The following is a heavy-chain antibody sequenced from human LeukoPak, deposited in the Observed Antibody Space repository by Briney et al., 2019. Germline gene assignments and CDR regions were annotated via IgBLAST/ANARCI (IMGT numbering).Heavy chain of an antibody. Sequence: ASVKVSCKASGYTFTSYGISWVGQAPGQGLEWMGWISAYNGNTNYAQKLQGRVTMTTDTSTSTAYMELRSLRSDDTAVYYCARAGIAAGLYYFDYWGQGTLVTVSS. CDR1: GYTFTSYG. J-gene: IGHJ4*02. V-gene: IGHV1-18*01. CDR2: ISAYNGNT. D-gene: IGHD6-13*01. CDR3: ARAGIAAGLYYFDY.